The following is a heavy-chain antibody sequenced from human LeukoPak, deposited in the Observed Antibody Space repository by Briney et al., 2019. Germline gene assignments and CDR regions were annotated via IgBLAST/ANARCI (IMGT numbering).Heavy chain of an antibody. CDR1: DGSFSGYY. J-gene: IGHJ5*02. Sequence: SETLSLTCAVYDGSFSGYYWSWIRQPPGKGLEWIGEINHSGSTNYNPSLKSRVTISVDTSKNQFSLKLSSVTAADTAVYYCARKSSVTTVINWFDPWGQGTLVTVSS. V-gene: IGHV4-34*01. D-gene: IGHD4-17*01. CDR2: INHSGST. CDR3: ARKSSVTTVINWFDP.